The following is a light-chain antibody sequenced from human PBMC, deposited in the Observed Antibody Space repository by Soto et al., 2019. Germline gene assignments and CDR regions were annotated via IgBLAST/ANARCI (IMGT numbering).Light chain of an antibody. Sequence: QSALTQPASVSGSPGQSITISCTGTSSDVGSYNLVSWYQQHPGKAPKLMIYEGSKRPSGVSNRFSGSKSGNTASLTISGLQAEDEADYYCCSFAGSSTPYVCGTGTKLTAL. J-gene: IGLJ1*01. V-gene: IGLV2-23*01. CDR3: CSFAGSSTPYV. CDR2: EGS. CDR1: SSDVGSYNL.